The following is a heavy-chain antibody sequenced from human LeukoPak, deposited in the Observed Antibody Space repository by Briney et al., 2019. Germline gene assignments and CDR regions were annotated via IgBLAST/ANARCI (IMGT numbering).Heavy chain of an antibody. Sequence: GGSLRLSCAASGFTFSSYWMHWVRQAPGEGLVWVSRINSDGSSTSYADSVKGRFTISRDNAKNTLYLQMNSLRAEDTAVYYCARVDGELPYYWGQGTLVTVSS. V-gene: IGHV3-74*01. D-gene: IGHD4-17*01. CDR3: ARVDGELPYY. CDR2: INSDGSST. J-gene: IGHJ4*02. CDR1: GFTFSSYW.